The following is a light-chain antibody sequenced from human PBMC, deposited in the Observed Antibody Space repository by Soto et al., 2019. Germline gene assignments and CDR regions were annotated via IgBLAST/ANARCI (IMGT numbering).Light chain of an antibody. CDR1: SSNIGAGYD. CDR3: QSFDSSLGDYV. V-gene: IGLV1-40*01. CDR2: RND. J-gene: IGLJ1*01. Sequence: QSVLTQPPSVSGAPGQRDTISCTGSSSNIGAGYDVHWYQQLPGTAPKLLIYRNDNRPSGVPDRFSGSKSGTSAYLAITGLQAEDEADYYCQSFDSSLGDYVVLTGTKRTVL.